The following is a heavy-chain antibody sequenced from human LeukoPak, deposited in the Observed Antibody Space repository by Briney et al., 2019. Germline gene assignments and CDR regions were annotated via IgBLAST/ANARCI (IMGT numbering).Heavy chain of an antibody. CDR3: ARGTYYYEF. CDR2: MNQLGNEK. J-gene: IGHJ4*02. D-gene: IGHD3-16*01. CDR1: KFTFSSYW. V-gene: IGHV3-7*04. Sequence: GGPLRLSCAASKFTFSSYWMSWLRQAPGKGPEWVAYMNQLGNEKNYLDSVKGRFTISRDNAKNSLYLQMTSLRAEDTAVYYCARGTYYYEFWGQGTLVTVSS.